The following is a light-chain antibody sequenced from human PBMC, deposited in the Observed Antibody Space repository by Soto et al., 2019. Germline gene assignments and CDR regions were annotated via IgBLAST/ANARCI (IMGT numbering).Light chain of an antibody. Sequence: QSALTQVASVSGFPGQSISISCTGTRSDVGNYNYVSWYQLHPGRAPKLIIFDVSNRPSGVSDRFSASKSGNTASLTISGLQAEDEADYYCSSYSSSLYVIFGGGTTLTVL. CDR1: RSDVGNYNY. CDR3: SSYSSSLYVI. J-gene: IGLJ2*01. V-gene: IGLV2-14*03. CDR2: DVS.